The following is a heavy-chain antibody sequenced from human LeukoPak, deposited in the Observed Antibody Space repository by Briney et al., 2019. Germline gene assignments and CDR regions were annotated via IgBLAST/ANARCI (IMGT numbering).Heavy chain of an antibody. CDR2: IIPIFGIA. D-gene: IGHD3-22*01. J-gene: IGHJ4*02. CDR1: GGTFSSHA. Sequence: ASVKVSCKASGGTFSSHAISWVRQAPGQGLEWMGRIIPIFGIANYAQKFQGRVTITADKSTSTAYMELSSLRSEDTAVYYCATYYYDSSGYYRAGYYFDYWGQGTLVTVSS. CDR3: ATYYYDSSGYYRAGYYFDY. V-gene: IGHV1-69*04.